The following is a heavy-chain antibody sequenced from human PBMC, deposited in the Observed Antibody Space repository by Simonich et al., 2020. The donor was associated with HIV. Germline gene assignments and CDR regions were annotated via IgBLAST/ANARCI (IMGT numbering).Heavy chain of an antibody. CDR1: GGSFSGYY. D-gene: IGHD2-2*01. Sequence: QVQLQQWGAGLLKPSETLSLTCAVYGGSFSGYYWSWTRQPPGKGLEWIGENNHSGSTNYNPSLKSRVTISVDTSKNQFSLKLSSVTAADTAVYYCARGFYQRLYYFDYWGQGTLVTVSS. CDR2: NNHSGST. CDR3: ARGFYQRLYYFDY. J-gene: IGHJ4*02. V-gene: IGHV4-34*01.